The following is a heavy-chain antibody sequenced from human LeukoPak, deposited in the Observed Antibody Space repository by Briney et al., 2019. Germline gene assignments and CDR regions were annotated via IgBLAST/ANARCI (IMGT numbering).Heavy chain of an antibody. J-gene: IGHJ4*02. V-gene: IGHV1-2*02. CDR2: INPNSGGT. CDR3: AKSARLWNGVFDY. D-gene: IGHD1-1*01. CDR1: GYTFTGYY. Sequence: GASVKVSCKASGYTFTGYYMHWVRQAPGQGLEWMGWINPNSGGTNYAQKFQGRVTMTRDTSISTAYMELSRLRSDDTAVYYCAKSARLWNGVFDYWGQGTLVTVSS.